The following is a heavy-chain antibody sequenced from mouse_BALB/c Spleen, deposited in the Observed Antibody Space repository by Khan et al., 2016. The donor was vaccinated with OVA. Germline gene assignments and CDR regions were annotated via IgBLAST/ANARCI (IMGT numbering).Heavy chain of an antibody. D-gene: IGHD1-1*01. CDR3: ARLAYYYNSEGVAY. Sequence: EVQVVESGGDLVKPGGSLKLSCAASGFTFSTYGMSWVRQTPDKRLEWVATISSGGSYTYYPDNVKGRFTISRDNAKNTLYLQMSSLKSEDTAMYYCARLAYYYNSEGVAYWGQGTLVTVSA. V-gene: IGHV5-6*01. J-gene: IGHJ3*01. CDR1: GFTFSTYG. CDR2: ISSGGSYT.